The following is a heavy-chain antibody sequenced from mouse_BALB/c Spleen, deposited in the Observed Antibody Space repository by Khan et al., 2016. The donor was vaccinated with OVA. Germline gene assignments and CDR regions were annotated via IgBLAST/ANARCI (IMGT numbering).Heavy chain of an antibody. D-gene: IGHD1-1*01. Sequence: EVQLVESGPGLVKPSQSLSLTCTVTGYSITSDYAWNWIRQFPGNKLEWVGYISYSGRTSDNPSLKSRISITRDTSKNQFFLLLSSVTTEDTATYYCARSVTITTVVATDFDYWGHGTTLTVSS. J-gene: IGHJ2*01. CDR1: GYSITSDYA. V-gene: IGHV3-2*02. CDR2: ISYSGRT. CDR3: ARSVTITTVVATDFDY.